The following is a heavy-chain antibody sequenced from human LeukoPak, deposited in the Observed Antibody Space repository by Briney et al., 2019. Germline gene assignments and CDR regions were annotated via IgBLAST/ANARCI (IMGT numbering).Heavy chain of an antibody. J-gene: IGHJ6*03. Sequence: GGSLRLSCAASGFTFSSYSMNWVRQAPGKGLEWVSSISSSSSYIYYADSVKGRFTISRDNAKNSLYLQMDSLRAEDTSVYYCGRDWGDNRGWPAPGEGYYYIDVLGKGNTVTVSS. CDR3: GRDWGDNRGWPAPGEGYYYIDV. V-gene: IGHV3-21*01. D-gene: IGHD3-16*01. CDR2: ISSSSSYI. CDR1: GFTFSSYS.